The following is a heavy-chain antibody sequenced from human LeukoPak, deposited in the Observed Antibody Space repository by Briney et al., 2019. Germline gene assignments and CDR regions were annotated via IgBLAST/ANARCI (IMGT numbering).Heavy chain of an antibody. V-gene: IGHV1-18*01. CDR3: ARTMQQWLVDAAGGDY. CDR1: GYTFTSYG. D-gene: IGHD6-19*01. Sequence: ASVKVSCKASGYTFTSYGISWVRQAPGLGLEWMGWISAYNGNTNYAQKLQGRVTMTTDTSTSTAYMELRSLRSDDTAVYYCARTMQQWLVDAAGGDYWGQGTLVTVSS. CDR2: ISAYNGNT. J-gene: IGHJ4*02.